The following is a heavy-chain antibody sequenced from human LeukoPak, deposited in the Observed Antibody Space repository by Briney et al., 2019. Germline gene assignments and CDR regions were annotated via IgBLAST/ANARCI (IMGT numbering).Heavy chain of an antibody. J-gene: IGHJ4*02. Sequence: GGSLRLSCAASGFTFSSYSMNWVRQAPGKGLEWVGRIKSKTDGGTTDYAAPVKGRFTISRDDSKNTLYLQMNSLKTEDTAVYYCTTEGWVYYFDYWGQGTLVTVSS. D-gene: IGHD2-15*01. CDR2: IKSKTDGGTT. CDR1: GFTFSSYS. V-gene: IGHV3-15*01. CDR3: TTEGWVYYFDY.